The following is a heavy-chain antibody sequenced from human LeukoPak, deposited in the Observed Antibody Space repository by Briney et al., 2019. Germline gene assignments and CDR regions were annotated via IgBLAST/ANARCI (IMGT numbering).Heavy chain of an antibody. CDR2: MYYSGRT. D-gene: IGHD1-26*01. V-gene: IGHV4-59*01. J-gene: IGHJ6*02. CDR3: ARTFSESYYYYGMDV. Sequence: AETLSLTCTDSGGSISSYYWSWIRQPPGKGLEWIGYMYYSGRTNYDPSLKSRVPIPVDTSKNQFSLKLSSVTAAATAVYYCARTFSESYYYYGMDVWGQGTTVTVSS. CDR1: GGSISSYY.